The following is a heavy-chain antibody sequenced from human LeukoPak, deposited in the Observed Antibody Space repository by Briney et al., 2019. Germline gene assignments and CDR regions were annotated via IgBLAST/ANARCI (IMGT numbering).Heavy chain of an antibody. CDR3: ARRKAKTPNYFDY. CDR2: IYYSGNT. V-gene: IGHV4-59*08. Sequence: PSETLSLTCTVSGDSINDYYWTWIPQPPGKGLEWIGYIYYSGNTNYNPSLKSRVTISLDTSKNQFSLKLTSVTAADTAMYYCARRKAKTPNYFDYWGQGALVTVSS. CDR1: GDSINDYY. J-gene: IGHJ4*02.